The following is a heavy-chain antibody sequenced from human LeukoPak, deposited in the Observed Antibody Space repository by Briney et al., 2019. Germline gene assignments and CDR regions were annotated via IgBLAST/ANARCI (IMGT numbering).Heavy chain of an antibody. J-gene: IGHJ3*01. CDR2: IWYDGSNK. V-gene: IGHV3-33*01. Sequence: GRSLRLSCAASGFTFSSYGMHWVRQAPGKGLEWVAVIWYDGSNKYYADSVKGRFTISRDNSKNTLYLQMNSLRAEDTAVYYCARYGGNYYGSGSYFTDDAFDVWGQGTMVTVSS. D-gene: IGHD3-10*01. CDR3: ARYGGNYYGSGSYFTDDAFDV. CDR1: GFTFSSYG.